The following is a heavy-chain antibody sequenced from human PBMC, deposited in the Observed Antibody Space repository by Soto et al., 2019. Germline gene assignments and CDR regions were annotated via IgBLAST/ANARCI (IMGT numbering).Heavy chain of an antibody. CDR3: ARIGRLRWGDY. Sequence: EVQLVESGGGLVQPGGSLRLSCAASGFTFSSYSLNWVRQAPGKGLEWVSYISSSSSTIYYADSVKGRFTISRDNAKNSLYLQMNSLRAEDTAVYYCARIGRLRWGDYWGQGTLVTVS. D-gene: IGHD4-17*01. CDR2: ISSSSSTI. V-gene: IGHV3-48*01. J-gene: IGHJ4*02. CDR1: GFTFSSYS.